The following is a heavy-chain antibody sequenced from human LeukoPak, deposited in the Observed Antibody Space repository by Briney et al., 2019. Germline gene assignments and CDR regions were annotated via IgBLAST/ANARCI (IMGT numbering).Heavy chain of an antibody. J-gene: IGHJ6*03. Sequence: PGGSLRLSCAASGFTFSSYWMSWVRQAPGKGLEWVANIKQDGSEKYYVDSVKGRFTISRDNAKNSLYLQMNSLRAEDTAVYYCAREMRVYYDSSGYPYYYYYMDVWGKGTTVTISS. CDR3: AREMRVYYDSSGYPYYYYYMDV. V-gene: IGHV3-7*01. CDR2: IKQDGSEK. CDR1: GFTFSSYW. D-gene: IGHD3-22*01.